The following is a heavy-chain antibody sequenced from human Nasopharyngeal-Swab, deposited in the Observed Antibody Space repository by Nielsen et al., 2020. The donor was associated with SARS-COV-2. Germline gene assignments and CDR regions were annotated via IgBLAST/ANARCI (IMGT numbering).Heavy chain of an antibody. CDR1: GFTFSSHG. J-gene: IGHJ4*02. V-gene: IGHV3-33*01. D-gene: IGHD1-26*01. CDR2: IWYDGSNK. Sequence: LKISCAASGFTFSSHGMHWVRQAPGKGLEWVAVIWYDGSNKYYADSVKGRFTISRDNSKNTLYLQMNSLRAEDTAVYYCAREKWELGGFDYWGQGTLVTVSS. CDR3: AREKWELGGFDY.